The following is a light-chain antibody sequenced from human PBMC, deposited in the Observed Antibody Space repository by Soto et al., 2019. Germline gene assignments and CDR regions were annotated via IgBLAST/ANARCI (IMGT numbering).Light chain of an antibody. CDR2: DAS. CDR1: QSVSSY. CDR3: QQRGNWPIT. J-gene: IGKJ5*01. Sequence: EIVLTQSPATLSLSPGERATLSCRASQSVSSYLAWYQQKPAQAPRLLIYDASNRATGIPARFSGSGSGTDFTLTISSLEPEDFAGYYCQQRGNWPITFGQGTQLEIK. V-gene: IGKV3-11*01.